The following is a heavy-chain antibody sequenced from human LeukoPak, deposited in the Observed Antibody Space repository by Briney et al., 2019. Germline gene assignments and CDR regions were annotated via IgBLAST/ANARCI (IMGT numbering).Heavy chain of an antibody. CDR2: IYSSGST. D-gene: IGHD1-26*01. CDR1: GGSISSYY. J-gene: IGHJ4*02. CDR3: ARRWGGATSGFDY. Sequence: SETLSLTCTVSGGSISSYYWNWIRQSPGKGLEWIGYIYSSGSTNYNPSLRSRVTISVDTSKNQFSLKLSSVTAADTAVCYCARRWGGATSGFDYWGQGTLVTVSS. V-gene: IGHV4-59*08.